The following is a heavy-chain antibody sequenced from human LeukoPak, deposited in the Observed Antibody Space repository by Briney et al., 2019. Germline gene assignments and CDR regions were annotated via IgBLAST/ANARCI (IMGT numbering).Heavy chain of an antibody. D-gene: IGHD2/OR15-2a*01. CDR2: LSYTGKT. CDR3: SEGYFEPFDH. Sequence: PSETLSLTCLVSGASVSSSHWNWIRQFPGKGLEWIGCLSYTGKTGYNPSLTGRVTISLGTSKNQVSLKLRSVTAADTAVYYCSEGYFEPFDHWGQGILVTVSS. CDR1: GASVSSSH. V-gene: IGHV4-59*02. J-gene: IGHJ4*02.